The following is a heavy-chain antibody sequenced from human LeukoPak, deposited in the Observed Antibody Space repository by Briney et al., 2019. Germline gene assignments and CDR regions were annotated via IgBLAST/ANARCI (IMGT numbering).Heavy chain of an antibody. J-gene: IGHJ4*02. D-gene: IGHD3-3*01. CDR3: VASRWSGALDF. CDR2: IDRDGTPR. V-gene: IGHV3-74*01. CDR1: GFSFGEHW. Sequence: GGSLRLSCAASGFSFGEHWMLWVRHTPRNGLFWIARIDRDGTPRIYADSVMGRFTISRDNARHALYLQMNDLKDEDTAVYYCVASRWSGALDFWGQGSLVTVSS.